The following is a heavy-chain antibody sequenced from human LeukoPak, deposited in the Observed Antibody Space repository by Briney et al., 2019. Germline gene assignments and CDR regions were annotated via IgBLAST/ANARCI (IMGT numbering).Heavy chain of an antibody. CDR1: GFTFSSYA. CDR2: INGGGGGT. CDR3: AKDGGPIVVVTASDY. Sequence: QAGGSLRLSCAASGFTFSSYAMSWVRQAPGKGLEWVSAINGGGGGTYYADSVKGRFTISRDNSENTLSLEMNSLRAEDTAVYYCAKDGGPIVVVTASDYRGQGTLVTVSS. V-gene: IGHV3-23*01. D-gene: IGHD2-21*02. J-gene: IGHJ4*02.